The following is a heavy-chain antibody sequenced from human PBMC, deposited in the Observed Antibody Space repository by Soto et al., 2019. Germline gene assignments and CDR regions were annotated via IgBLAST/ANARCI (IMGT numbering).Heavy chain of an antibody. V-gene: IGHV4-34*01. D-gene: IGHD2-21*01. J-gene: IGHJ5*02. CDR2: INHSGNT. CDR1: GASLSDHY. Sequence: PSVTLSLPCAAYGASLSDHYCNWLRQPPGKGLEWIGEINHSGNTNYNPSLRSRVTISIDTSKNQLSLNLRSVPAADTAVYYCARGMGEFDAWGQGTPVTVSS. CDR3: ARGMGEFDA.